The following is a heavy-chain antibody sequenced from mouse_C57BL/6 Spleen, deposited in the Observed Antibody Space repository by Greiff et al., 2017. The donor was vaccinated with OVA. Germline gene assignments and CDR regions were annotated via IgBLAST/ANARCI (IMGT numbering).Heavy chain of an antibody. D-gene: IGHD2-2*01. CDR3: ARGLRDYAMDY. Sequence: QVQLKQSGPELVKPGASVKISCKASGYSFTSYYIHWVKQRPGQGLEWIGWIYPGRGHPTSTEKFKGKATLTADTSSSTAYMQLSSLTSEDSAVYYWARGLRDYAMDYWGQGTSGTVSS. J-gene: IGHJ4*01. CDR1: GYSFTSYY. V-gene: IGHV1-66*01. CDR2: IYPGRGHP.